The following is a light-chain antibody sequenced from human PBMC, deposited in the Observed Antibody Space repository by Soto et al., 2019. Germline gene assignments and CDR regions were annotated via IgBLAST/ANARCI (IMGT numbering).Light chain of an antibody. V-gene: IGKV3D-15*01. Sequence: EIVMTQSPVTLSASPGERVTLSCRASQSVNINLAWYQQRPGQAPRVLIYGASNRASGIPDRFSGSGSGTDVTLTISSREPDDFALYYCQQYKDWPPLTFGGGTRVEIK. CDR2: GAS. CDR1: QSVNIN. CDR3: QQYKDWPPLT. J-gene: IGKJ4*01.